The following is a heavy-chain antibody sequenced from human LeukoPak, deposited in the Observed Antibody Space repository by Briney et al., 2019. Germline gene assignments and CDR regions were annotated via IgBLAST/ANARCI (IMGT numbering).Heavy chain of an antibody. Sequence: ASVKVSCKASGYTFTSYGISWVRQAPGQGLEWMGWISAYNGNTNYAQKLQGRVTMTTDTSTSTAYMELRSLRSDDTAVYYCARVGRWYCSSTSCSEPYYFDYWGQGTLVTVSS. CDR2: ISAYNGNT. J-gene: IGHJ4*02. CDR3: ARVGRWYCSSTSCSEPYYFDY. CDR1: GYTFTSYG. D-gene: IGHD2-2*01. V-gene: IGHV1-18*01.